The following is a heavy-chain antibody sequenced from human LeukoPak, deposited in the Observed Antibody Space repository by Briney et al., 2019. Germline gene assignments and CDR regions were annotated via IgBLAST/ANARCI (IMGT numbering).Heavy chain of an antibody. Sequence: GGSLRLSCAASGFTVSSNYMSWVRQAPGKGLEWVSVIYSGGSTYYADSVKGRFTISRDNSKNTLYLQMNSLRAEDTAVYYCARRRRYCSSTSCYDRFDPWGQGTLVTVSS. CDR3: ARRRRYCSSTSCYDRFDP. D-gene: IGHD2-2*01. CDR1: GFTVSSNY. V-gene: IGHV3-53*01. CDR2: IYSGGST. J-gene: IGHJ5*02.